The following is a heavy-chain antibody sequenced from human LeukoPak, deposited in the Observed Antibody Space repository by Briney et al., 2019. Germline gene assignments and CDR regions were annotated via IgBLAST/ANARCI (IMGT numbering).Heavy chain of an antibody. J-gene: IGHJ6*02. Sequence: SQTLSLTCAISGDSVSSNSAAWNWIRQSPSRGLEWLGRTYYRSKWYNDYAVSVKSRITINPDTSKNQFSLQLNSVTPEDTAVYYCARGYCSSTSCHRYYYYGMDVWGQGTTVTVSS. V-gene: IGHV6-1*01. D-gene: IGHD2-2*01. CDR1: GDSVSSNSAA. CDR3: ARGYCSSTSCHRYYYYGMDV. CDR2: TYYRSKWYN.